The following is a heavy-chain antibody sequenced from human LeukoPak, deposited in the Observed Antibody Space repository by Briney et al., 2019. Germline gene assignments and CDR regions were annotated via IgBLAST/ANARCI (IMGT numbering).Heavy chain of an antibody. D-gene: IGHD3-22*01. CDR3: ARSQVFYYDSSGLIGY. V-gene: IGHV3-11*01. Sequence: GGSLRLSCAASGFTFSDYYMSWIRQAPGKGLEWVSYISSSGSTIYYADSVEGRFTISRDNAKNSLYLQMNSLRAEDTAVYYCARSQVFYYDSSGLIGYWGQGTLVTVSS. CDR1: GFTFSDYY. J-gene: IGHJ4*02. CDR2: ISSSGSTI.